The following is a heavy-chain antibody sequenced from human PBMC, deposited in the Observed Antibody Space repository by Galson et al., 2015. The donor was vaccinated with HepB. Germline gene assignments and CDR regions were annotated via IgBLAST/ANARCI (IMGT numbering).Heavy chain of an antibody. V-gene: IGHV3-30*18. Sequence: SLRLSCAASGFSFSSYAMHWVRQPPGKGLEWVAHILYDGETKYYGDSVRGRFTISRDNSMLYLQTNSLRSEDTAVYFCAKDDSRTYMDVWGRGTTVIVSS. CDR2: ILYDGETK. J-gene: IGHJ6*03. CDR1: GFSFSSYA. CDR3: AKDDSRTYMDV.